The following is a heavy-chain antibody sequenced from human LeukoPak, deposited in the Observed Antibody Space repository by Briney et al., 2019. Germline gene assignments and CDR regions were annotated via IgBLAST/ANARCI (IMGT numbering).Heavy chain of an antibody. Sequence: GGSLRLSCAASGFTFSSYAMHWVRQAPGKGLEYVSVISSNGGSTYYANSVKGRFTISRDNSKDTLYLQMGSLRAEDMAVYYCARDGGGSPSYYYYGMDVWGQGTTVTVSS. V-gene: IGHV3-64*01. J-gene: IGHJ6*02. CDR2: ISSNGGST. D-gene: IGHD1-26*01. CDR3: ARDGGGSPSYYYYGMDV. CDR1: GFTFSSYA.